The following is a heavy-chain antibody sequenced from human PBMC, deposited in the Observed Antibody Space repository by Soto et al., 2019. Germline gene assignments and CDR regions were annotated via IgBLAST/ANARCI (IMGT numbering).Heavy chain of an antibody. Sequence: PSETLSLTCTVSGDSISRGSYCWGWIRQPPGKGLEWIGSLCYGGETYYSPSLKSRVIVSVDSSKNHLSLNLSSVTAADTAVYYCSRHAPEGFDPWGQGTLVTVSS. CDR2: LCYGGET. CDR3: SRHAPEGFDP. J-gene: IGHJ5*02. CDR1: GDSISRGSYC. V-gene: IGHV4-39*01.